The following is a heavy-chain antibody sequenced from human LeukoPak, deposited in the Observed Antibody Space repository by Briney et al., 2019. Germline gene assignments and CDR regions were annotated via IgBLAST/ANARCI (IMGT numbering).Heavy chain of an antibody. CDR2: INHSGST. CDR3: ARVPSGYSSSWYGGAFDI. J-gene: IGHJ3*02. V-gene: IGHV4-34*01. CDR1: GGSFSGYY. D-gene: IGHD6-13*01. Sequence: SETLSLTCAVYGGSFSGYYWSWIRQPPGKGLEWIGEINHSGSTNYNPSLKSRVTISVDTSKNQFSLKLSSVTAADTAVYYCARVPSGYSSSWYGGAFDIWGQGTMVTVSS.